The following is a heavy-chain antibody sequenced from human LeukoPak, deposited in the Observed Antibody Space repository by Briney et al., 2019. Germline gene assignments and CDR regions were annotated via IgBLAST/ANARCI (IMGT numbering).Heavy chain of an antibody. CDR3: ARGSSGWPPLFNY. Sequence: PGGSLRLPCAASGFTFSSYEMNWVRQAPGKGLEWVSYISSSGSTIYYADSVKGRFTISRDNAKNSLYLQMNSLRAEDTAVYYCARGSSGWPPLFNYWGQGTLVTVSS. CDR1: GFTFSSYE. J-gene: IGHJ4*02. D-gene: IGHD6-19*01. V-gene: IGHV3-48*03. CDR2: ISSSGSTI.